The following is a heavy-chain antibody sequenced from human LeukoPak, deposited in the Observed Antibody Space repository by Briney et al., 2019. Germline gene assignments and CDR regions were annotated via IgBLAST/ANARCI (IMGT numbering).Heavy chain of an antibody. V-gene: IGHV4-61*01. D-gene: IGHD5-24*01. CDR1: GGSVNNGNYY. J-gene: IGHJ4*02. CDR3: ARGGDGEEFDY. Sequence: PSETLSLTCTVSGGSVNNGNYYWTWIRQPPGKGLECIGYIYYSGSTSYNTSLKSRVTISADTSENQFSLKLSSVTAADTAIYYCARGGDGEEFDYWGPGTLVTVSS. CDR2: IYYSGST.